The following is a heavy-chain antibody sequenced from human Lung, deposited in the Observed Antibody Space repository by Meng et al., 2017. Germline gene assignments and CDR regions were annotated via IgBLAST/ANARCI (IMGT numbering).Heavy chain of an antibody. CDR3: ARDRRYSYGSMGAYDY. D-gene: IGHD5-18*01. Sequence: QLQLQESGPGLVKPSETLSLTCTVSGGSISSSSYYWGWIRQPPGKGLEWIGSIYYSGSTYYNPSLKSRVTISVGTSKNQFSLKLSSVTAADTAVYYCARDRRYSYGSMGAYDYWGQGTLVTVSS. CDR1: GGSISSSSYY. V-gene: IGHV4-39*07. CDR2: IYYSGST. J-gene: IGHJ4*02.